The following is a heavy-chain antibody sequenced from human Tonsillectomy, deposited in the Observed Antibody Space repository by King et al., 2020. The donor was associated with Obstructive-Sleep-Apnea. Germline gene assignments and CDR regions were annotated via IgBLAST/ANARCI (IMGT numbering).Heavy chain of an antibody. CDR1: GFTFSRYD. V-gene: IGHV3-30*18. Sequence: QLVQSGGGVVQPGRSLRLSCAASGFTFSRYDMHWVRQAPGKGLEWGALLSQDVKYKYYADSVKDRFTISRDNSKNTLYLQIERLRVEDTAVYYCGKGDWDSRSADSWGQGTLVIVSS. J-gene: IGHJ4*02. CDR2: LSQDVKYK. D-gene: IGHD4-11*01. CDR3: GKGDWDSRSADS.